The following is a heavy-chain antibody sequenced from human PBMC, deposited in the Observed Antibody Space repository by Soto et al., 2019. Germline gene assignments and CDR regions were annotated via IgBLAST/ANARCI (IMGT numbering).Heavy chain of an antibody. CDR1: GFTFSSYS. CDR2: ISSSSSTI. V-gene: IGHV3-48*01. Sequence: GGSLRLSCAASGFTFSSYSMNWVRQAPGKGLEWVSYISSSSSTIYYADSVKGRFTISRDNAKNSLYLQMNSLRAEDTAVYYCARDSVTLPMVRGAPVRAEYFQHWGQGTLVTVSS. J-gene: IGHJ1*01. D-gene: IGHD3-10*01. CDR3: ARDSVTLPMVRGAPVRAEYFQH.